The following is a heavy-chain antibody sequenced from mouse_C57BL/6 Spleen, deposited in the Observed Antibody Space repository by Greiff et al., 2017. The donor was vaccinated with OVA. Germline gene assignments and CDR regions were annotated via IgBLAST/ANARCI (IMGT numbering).Heavy chain of an antibody. J-gene: IGHJ4*01. Sequence: QVQLQQPGAELVRPGTSVKLSCKASGYTFTSYWMHWVKQRPGQGLEWIGVIDPSDSYTNSNQKFKGKATLTVDTSSSTAYMQLSSLTSEDSAVYYCAREGDGSSPWYAMDYWGQGTSVTVSS. CDR2: IDPSDSYT. V-gene: IGHV1-59*01. CDR3: AREGDGSSPWYAMDY. D-gene: IGHD1-1*01. CDR1: GYTFTSYW.